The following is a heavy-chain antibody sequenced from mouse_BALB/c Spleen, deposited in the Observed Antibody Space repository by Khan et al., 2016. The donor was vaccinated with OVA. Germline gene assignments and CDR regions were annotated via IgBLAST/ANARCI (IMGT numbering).Heavy chain of an antibody. Sequence: VQLKESGPGLVQPSQSLSITCTVSGFSLTSYGVHWVRQSPGKGLEWLGMIWRGGNTDYNAAFISRLSISKDNSTSQAFFKMNSLQSDDTAIYYCTRNSYMYDFTYWGQGTLVTVSA. D-gene: IGHD2-14*01. J-gene: IGHJ3*01. CDR3: TRNSYMYDFTY. CDR2: IWRGGNT. CDR1: GFSLTSYG. V-gene: IGHV2-2*01.